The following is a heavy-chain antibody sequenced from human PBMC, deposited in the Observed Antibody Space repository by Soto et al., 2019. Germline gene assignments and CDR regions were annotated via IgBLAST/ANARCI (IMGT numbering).Heavy chain of an antibody. V-gene: IGHV3-48*03. D-gene: IGHD2-21*01. CDR1: GFTFSNFE. J-gene: IGHJ5*02. CDR3: VADNSNIIVTPFNT. CDR2: MSFRGTTT. Sequence: PVGSLRLSWAASGFTFSNFEMNWVRQVPGKGLEWLSYMSFRGTTTYYAGSVRGRFTISRDNAKNSVFLQLDSLRAEDTAISYRVADNSNIIVTPFNTWRQRPLVTVSS.